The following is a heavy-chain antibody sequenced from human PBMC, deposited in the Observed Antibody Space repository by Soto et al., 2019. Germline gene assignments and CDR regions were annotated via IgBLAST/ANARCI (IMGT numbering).Heavy chain of an antibody. D-gene: IGHD2-2*01. CDR3: ARHDCISTSCYYYYYYGMDV. J-gene: IGHJ6*02. CDR1: GGTFSSYA. CDR2: IIPIFGTA. V-gene: IGHV1-69*12. Sequence: QVQLVQSGAEVKKPGSSVKVSCKASGGTFSSYAISWVRQAPGQGLEWMGGIIPIFGTANYAQKFQGRVTITAYESTSTADMELSSLRSEDTAVYYGARHDCISTSCYYYYYYGMDVWVQGTTVTVSS.